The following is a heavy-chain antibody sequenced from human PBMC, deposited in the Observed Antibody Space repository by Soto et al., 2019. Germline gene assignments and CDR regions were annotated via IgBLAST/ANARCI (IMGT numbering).Heavy chain of an antibody. CDR1: GFTSADYT. V-gene: IGHV3-49*04. CDR2: IRSEANGGTT. CDR3: TRVGKFDY. J-gene: IGHJ4*02. D-gene: IGHD1-26*01. Sequence: PGGSLRLSCTGSGFTSADYTMSWVRQAPGKGLEWVGLIRSEANGGTTHYAASVHGGFIISRDDSRGIAFLQMNNLKSEDTAVYYCTRVGKFDYWGQGTLVTVSS.